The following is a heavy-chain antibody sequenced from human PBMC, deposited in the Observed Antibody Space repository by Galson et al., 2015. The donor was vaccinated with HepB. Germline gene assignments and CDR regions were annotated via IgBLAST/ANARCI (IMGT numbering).Heavy chain of an antibody. CDR3: ARGLQRDNWGGVDY. CDR2: IGTAGDT. D-gene: IGHD7-27*01. J-gene: IGHJ4*02. Sequence: SLRLSCAASGFTFSSYDMHWVRQATGKGLEWVSAIGTAGDTYYPGSVKGRFTISRENAKNSLYLQMNSLRAGDTAVYYCARGLQRDNWGGVDYWGQGTLVTVSS. CDR1: GFTFSSYD. V-gene: IGHV3-13*04.